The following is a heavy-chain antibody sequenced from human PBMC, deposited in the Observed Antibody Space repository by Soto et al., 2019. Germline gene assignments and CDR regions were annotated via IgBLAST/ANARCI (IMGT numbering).Heavy chain of an antibody. Sequence: ASVKVSCTASGYTFTAHAMHCVRQAPGQGLEWMGWINTGKGDTKYSQKFQGRVTITRDTSASTTYMELSSLKSEDTALYYCARNILGGPTDYWVQGTLVTVSS. CDR1: GYTFTAHA. CDR2: INTGKGDT. D-gene: IGHD3-16*01. CDR3: ARNILGGPTDY. J-gene: IGHJ4*02. V-gene: IGHV1-3*04.